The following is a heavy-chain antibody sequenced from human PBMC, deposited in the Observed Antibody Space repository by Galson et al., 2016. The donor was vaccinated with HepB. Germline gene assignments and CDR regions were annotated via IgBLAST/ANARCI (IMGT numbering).Heavy chain of an antibody. V-gene: IGHV3-33*01. J-gene: IGHJ4*02. Sequence: SLRLSCAASGFTFSSLGMHWVRQAPGKGLEWAAVIWYDGSNKYYADSVKGRFTISRENSKNTLYLQMNSLRAEDTAVYYCARDAFYDTSGLVWHFDYWGQGTLVTVSS. CDR1: GFTFSSLG. CDR3: ARDAFYDTSGLVWHFDY. D-gene: IGHD3-22*01. CDR2: IWYDGSNK.